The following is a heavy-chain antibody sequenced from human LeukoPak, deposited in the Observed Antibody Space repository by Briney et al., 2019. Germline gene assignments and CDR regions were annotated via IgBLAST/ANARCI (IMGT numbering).Heavy chain of an antibody. V-gene: IGHV1-2*02. J-gene: IGHJ4*02. CDR1: GYTFTGYY. Sequence: ASVKVSCKASGYTFTGYYMHWVRQAPGQGLEWMGWINTNSGGTHYAQKFEGRVTVTRDTSISTTYMDLSRLKSDDTAIYYCARKGEIYGDYDYWGQGTLVTVSS. D-gene: IGHD4-17*01. CDR2: INTNSGGT. CDR3: ARKGEIYGDYDY.